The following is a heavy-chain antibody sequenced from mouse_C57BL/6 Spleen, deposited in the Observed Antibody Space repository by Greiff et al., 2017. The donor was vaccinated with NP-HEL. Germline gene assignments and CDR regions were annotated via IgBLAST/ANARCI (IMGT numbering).Heavy chain of an antibody. CDR3: ASNYGDYFDY. V-gene: IGHV14-2*01. CDR1: GFNIKDYY. Sequence: EVQLQQSGAELVKPGASVKLSCTASGFNIKDYYMPWVQQRPEQGLEWIGRIDPEDGDTKYAPKFQGKATITADTSSNTAYLQLSSLTSEDTAVYYCASNYGDYFDYWGQGTTLTVSS. D-gene: IGHD1-1*01. J-gene: IGHJ2*01. CDR2: IDPEDGDT.